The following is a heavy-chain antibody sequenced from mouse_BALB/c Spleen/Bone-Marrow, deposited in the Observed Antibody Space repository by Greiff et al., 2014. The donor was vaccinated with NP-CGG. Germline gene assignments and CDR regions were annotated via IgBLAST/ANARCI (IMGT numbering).Heavy chain of an antibody. CDR3: ARTYRPFALDY. V-gene: IGHV5-4*02. CDR2: ISDGGSYT. Sequence: VQLKESGGGLVKPGGSLKLSCAASGFTFSDHYMYWVRQTPEKRLEWVATISDGGSYTDYPGSVKGRFTVYRDNAKNNLYLQMSSLKSEDTAMYFCARTYRPFALDYWGQGTSVTVSS. CDR1: GFTFSDHY. J-gene: IGHJ4*01. D-gene: IGHD2-14*01.